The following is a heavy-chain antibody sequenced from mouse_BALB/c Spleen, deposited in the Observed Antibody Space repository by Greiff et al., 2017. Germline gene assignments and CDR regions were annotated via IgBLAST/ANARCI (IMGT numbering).Heavy chain of an antibody. V-gene: IGHV1S81*02. CDR3: TPYDGYYGY. D-gene: IGHD2-3*01. CDR2: INPSNGGT. CDR1: GYTFTSYY. J-gene: IGHJ2*01. Sequence: VKLQQPGAELVKPGASVKLSCKASGYTFTSYYMYWVKQRPGQGLEWIGGINPSNGGTNFNEKFKSKATLTVDKSSSTAYMQLSSLTSEDSAVYYCTPYDGYYGYWGQGTTLTVSS.